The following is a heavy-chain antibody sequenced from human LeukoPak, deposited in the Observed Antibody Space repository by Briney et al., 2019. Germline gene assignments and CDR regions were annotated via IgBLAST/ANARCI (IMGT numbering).Heavy chain of an antibody. J-gene: IGHJ3*02. CDR2: IYHSGST. CDR3: ARDCSGGSCYGAFDI. CDR1: GGSISSGGYS. Sequence: SQTLSLTCAVSGGSISSGGYSWSWIRQPPGKALEWIGYIYHSGSTYYNPSLKSRVTISVDRSKNQFSLKLSSVTATDTAVYYCARDCSGGSCYGAFDIWGQGTMVTVSS. D-gene: IGHD2-15*01. V-gene: IGHV4-30-2*01.